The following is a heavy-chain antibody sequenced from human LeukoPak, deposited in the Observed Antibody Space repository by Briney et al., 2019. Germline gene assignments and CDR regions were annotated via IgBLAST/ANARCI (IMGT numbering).Heavy chain of an antibody. D-gene: IGHD6-25*01. V-gene: IGHV3-23*01. CDR1: GFTFSNYA. J-gene: IGHJ4*02. CDR3: AKGASGFNFDY. Sequence: GGSLRLSCVASGFTFSNYAMSWVRQAPGKGLEWVSAISGSGDSTFYADSVKGRFTILRDNSENTLYLQMNSLGAEDTAVYYCAKGASGFNFDYWGQGTQVTVSS. CDR2: ISGSGDST.